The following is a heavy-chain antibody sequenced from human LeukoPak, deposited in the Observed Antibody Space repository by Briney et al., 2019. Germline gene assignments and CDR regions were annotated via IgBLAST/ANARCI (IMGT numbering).Heavy chain of an antibody. Sequence: SETLSLTCTVSGVSISGYYWSWIRQPAGKGLEWMGRIYTSGSTNYNPSLRSRVSISVDKSKNQFSLILSSLTAADTAVYYCARGPDYSDSSGYFKYWGQGTLVTVSS. D-gene: IGHD3-22*01. CDR3: ARGPDYSDSSGYFKY. V-gene: IGHV4-4*07. J-gene: IGHJ4*02. CDR1: GVSISGYY. CDR2: IYTSGST.